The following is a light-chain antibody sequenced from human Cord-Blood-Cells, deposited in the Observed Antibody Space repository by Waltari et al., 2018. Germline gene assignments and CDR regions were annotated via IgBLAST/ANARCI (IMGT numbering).Light chain of an antibody. Sequence: QSALTQPASVSGSPGPSITISCTGTSRDVGSYNLVSWYHQHPGKAPKLMIYEGSKRPSGVSNRFSGSKSGNTASLTISGLQAEDEADYYCCSYAGSRVFGGGTKLTVL. CDR1: SRDVGSYNL. CDR2: EGS. V-gene: IGLV2-23*01. CDR3: CSYAGSRV. J-gene: IGLJ3*02.